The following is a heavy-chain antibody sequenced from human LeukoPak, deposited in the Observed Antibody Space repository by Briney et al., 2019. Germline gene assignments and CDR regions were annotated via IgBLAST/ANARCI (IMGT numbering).Heavy chain of an antibody. CDR2: ISYDGSNK. Sequence: PGRSLRLSCAASGFTFSSYGMHWVRQAPGKGLEWVAVISYDGSNKYYADSVKGRFTISRDNSKNTLYLQMNSLRAEDTAVYYCAKDSRYGARVFDYWGQGTLVTVSS. CDR3: AKDSRYGARVFDY. D-gene: IGHD4/OR15-4a*01. J-gene: IGHJ4*02. CDR1: GFTFSSYG. V-gene: IGHV3-30*18.